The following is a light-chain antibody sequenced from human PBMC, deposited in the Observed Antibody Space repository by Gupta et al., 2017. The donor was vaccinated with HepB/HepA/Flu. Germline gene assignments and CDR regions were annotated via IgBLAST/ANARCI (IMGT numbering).Light chain of an antibody. Sequence: QSVLPQLPSVSGAPGQRVTIPCTGSSSNIGAGYDVHWYQQLPGTAPKLLIYGNSNRPSGVPDRFSGSKSGTSASLAITGLQAEDEADYYCQFYDSSLSGVVFGGGTKLTVL. CDR2: GNS. CDR1: SSNIGAGYD. CDR3: QFYDSSLSGVV. V-gene: IGLV1-40*01. J-gene: IGLJ2*01.